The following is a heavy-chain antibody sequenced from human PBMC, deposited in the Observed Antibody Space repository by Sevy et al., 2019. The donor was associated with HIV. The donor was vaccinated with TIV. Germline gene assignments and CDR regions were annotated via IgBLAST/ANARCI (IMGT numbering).Heavy chain of an antibody. V-gene: IGHV3-30-3*01. D-gene: IGHD5-12*01. J-gene: IGHJ5*02. CDR3: ARGIEMATIPSWFDP. Sequence: GGSLRLSCAASGFTFNTYAMHWVRQAPGKGLDWLTFISYDGGNKYYADSVKGRFTISRDNSKSMVYLQMNSLRAEDTAVYYCARGIEMATIPSWFDPWGQGTLVTVSS. CDR1: GFTFNTYA. CDR2: ISYDGGNK.